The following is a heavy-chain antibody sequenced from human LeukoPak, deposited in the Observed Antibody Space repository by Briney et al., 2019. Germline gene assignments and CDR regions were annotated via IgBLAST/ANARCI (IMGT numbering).Heavy chain of an antibody. CDR1: GFTFSSYW. V-gene: IGHV3-74*01. CDR2: INSDRSST. Sequence: GGSLRLSCAASGFTFSSYWMHWVRQAPGKGLVWVSRINSDRSSTSYADSVKGRFTISRDNAKNTLYLQMNSLRAEDTAVYYCARVVIAAAPHYGMDVWGQGTTVTVSS. CDR3: ARVVIAAAPHYGMDV. D-gene: IGHD6-13*01. J-gene: IGHJ6*02.